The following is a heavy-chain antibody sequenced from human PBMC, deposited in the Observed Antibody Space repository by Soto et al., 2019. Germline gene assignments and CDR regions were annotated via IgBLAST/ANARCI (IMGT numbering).Heavy chain of an antibody. J-gene: IGHJ6*02. Sequence: SETLSLTCTVSGGSISSYYWSWIRQPAGKGLEWIGRIYTSGSTNYNPSLKSRVTMSVDTSKNQFSLKLSSVTAADTAVYYCARGHDFWSGYSGRFGMDVWGQGTTVTVSS. CDR1: GGSISSYY. CDR2: IYTSGST. V-gene: IGHV4-4*07. D-gene: IGHD3-3*01. CDR3: ARGHDFWSGYSGRFGMDV.